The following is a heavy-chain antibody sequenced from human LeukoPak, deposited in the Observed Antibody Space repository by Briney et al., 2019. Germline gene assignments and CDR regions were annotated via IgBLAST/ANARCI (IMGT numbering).Heavy chain of an antibody. Sequence: ASVKVSCKASGYTFTSYGISWVRQAPGQGLEWMGWISAYNGNTNYAQKLQGRVTMTTDTSTSTAYMELRSLRSDDTAVYYCARDRIYDSSGYYAYWGQGTLVTASS. CDR3: ARDRIYDSSGYYAY. J-gene: IGHJ4*02. CDR2: ISAYNGNT. V-gene: IGHV1-18*01. D-gene: IGHD3-22*01. CDR1: GYTFTSYG.